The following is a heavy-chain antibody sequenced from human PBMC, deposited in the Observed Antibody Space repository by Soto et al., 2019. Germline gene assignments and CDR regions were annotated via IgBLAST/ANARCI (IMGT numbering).Heavy chain of an antibody. CDR3: ARHASHYYDSSGYTQYFDY. V-gene: IGHV4-59*08. D-gene: IGHD3-22*01. Sequence: QVQLQESGPGLVKPSETLSLTCTVSGGSISSYYWSWIRQPPGKGLEWIGYIYYSGSTNYNPSLKSRVSISVDTSKNQFSLNLSSVTAADTAVYYCARHASHYYDSSGYTQYFDYWGQGTLVTVSS. CDR1: GGSISSYY. CDR2: IYYSGST. J-gene: IGHJ4*02.